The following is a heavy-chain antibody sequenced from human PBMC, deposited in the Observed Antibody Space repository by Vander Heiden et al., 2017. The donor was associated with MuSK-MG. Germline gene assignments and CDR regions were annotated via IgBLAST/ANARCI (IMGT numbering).Heavy chain of an antibody. V-gene: IGHV3-7*01. CDR3: ARDGEEWLPGDY. CDR1: GFTFSSDG. Sequence: EVQLVASGGGLVQPGGSLRLPWAASGFTFSSDGMGWVRQAPGKGLEWVANIKQDGSEKYYVDSVKGRFTISRDNAKNSLYLQMNSLRAEDTAVYYCARDGEEWLPGDYWGQGTLVTVSS. CDR2: IKQDGSEK. J-gene: IGHJ4*02. D-gene: IGHD6-19*01.